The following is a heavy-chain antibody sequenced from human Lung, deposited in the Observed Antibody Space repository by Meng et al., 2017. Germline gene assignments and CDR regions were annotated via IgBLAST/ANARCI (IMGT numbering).Heavy chain of an antibody. D-gene: IGHD4-11*01. J-gene: IGHJ4*02. Sequence: GAGLLQPAHTFALPCFVSGGSFSDSYWSWIRQPPGKGLEWIGEINHSGSTNYNPSLESRATISVDTSQNNLSLKLSSVTAADSAVYYCARGPTTMAHDFDYWGQGTLVTVSS. CDR1: GGSFSDSY. V-gene: IGHV4-34*01. CDR2: INHSGST. CDR3: ARGPTTMAHDFDY.